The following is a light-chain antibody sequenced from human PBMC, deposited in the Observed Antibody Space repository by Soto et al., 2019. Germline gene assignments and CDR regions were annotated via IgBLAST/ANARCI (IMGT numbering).Light chain of an antibody. CDR2: GVS. V-gene: IGLV2-14*01. CDR1: NSDVGGQNF. CDR3: SSYTSRGSWV. J-gene: IGLJ3*02. Sequence: QSALTQPASVSGSPGQSITLSCTGTNSDVGGQNFVSWYQQHPGKAPKVMIYGVSSRPSGVSNRISGSKSGNTASLTISGLQPEDEADYYCSSYTSRGSWVFGGGTKVTVL.